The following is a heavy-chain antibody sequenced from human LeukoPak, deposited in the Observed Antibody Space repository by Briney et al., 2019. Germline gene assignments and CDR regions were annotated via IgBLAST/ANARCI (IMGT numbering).Heavy chain of an antibody. D-gene: IGHD3-10*01. Sequence: ASVKVSCEASGYTFTSYGISWVRQAPGQGLEWLGWISAYSGNTNYAQKLQGRVTMTTDTSTSTAYMELRSLRSDDTAVYYCARDLLVRGEPDYWGQGTLVTVSS. V-gene: IGHV1-18*01. CDR2: ISAYSGNT. CDR1: GYTFTSYG. J-gene: IGHJ4*02. CDR3: ARDLLVRGEPDY.